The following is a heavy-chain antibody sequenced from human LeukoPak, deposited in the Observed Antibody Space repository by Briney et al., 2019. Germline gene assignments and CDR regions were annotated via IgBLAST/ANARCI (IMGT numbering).Heavy chain of an antibody. CDR2: IRSKGNSYAT. D-gene: IGHD4-17*01. CDR1: GFTFSGSA. Sequence: GGSLKLSCAASGFTFSGSAMHWVRQASGKGLEWVGRIRSKGNSYATAYAASVKGRFTISRDDSKNTAYLQMNSLKTEDTAVYYCTTDGGSEYGYWGQGTLVTVSS. V-gene: IGHV3-73*01. CDR3: TTDGGSEYGY. J-gene: IGHJ4*02.